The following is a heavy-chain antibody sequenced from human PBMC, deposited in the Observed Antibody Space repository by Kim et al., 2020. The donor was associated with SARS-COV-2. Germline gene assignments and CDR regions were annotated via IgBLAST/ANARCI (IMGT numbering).Heavy chain of an antibody. CDR3: ARDIVGATWGWFDP. Sequence: GGSLRLSCAASGFTFSSYWMSWVRQAPGKGLEWVANIKQDGSEKYYVDSVKGRFTISRDNAKNSLYLQMNSLRAEDTAVYYCARDIVGATWGWFDPWGQGTLVTVSS. V-gene: IGHV3-7*01. D-gene: IGHD1-26*01. J-gene: IGHJ5*02. CDR1: GFTFSSYW. CDR2: IKQDGSEK.